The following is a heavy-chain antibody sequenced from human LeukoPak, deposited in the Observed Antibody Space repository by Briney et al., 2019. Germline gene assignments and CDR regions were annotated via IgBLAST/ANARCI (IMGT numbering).Heavy chain of an antibody. CDR2: IYSSGRT. Sequence: SQTLSLTCTVSGVSISSCGLYWGWIPPPAGKGLEWVGRIYSSGRTNSNPSLKSRVTITVDTYKTQSSLKLSSVSDADTAVYYSAGGMIFGLTKYYWYYYSMYVWGEEGTVTVSS. D-gene: IGHD3/OR15-3a*01. J-gene: IGHJ6*01. V-gene: IGHV4-61*02. CDR3: AGGMIFGLTKYYWYYYSMYV. CDR1: GVSISSCGLY.